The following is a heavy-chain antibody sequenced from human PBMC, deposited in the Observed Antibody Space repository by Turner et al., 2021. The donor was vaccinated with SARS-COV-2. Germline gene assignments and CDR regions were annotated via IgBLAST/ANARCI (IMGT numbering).Heavy chain of an antibody. D-gene: IGHD3-16*01. CDR1: GYTFTDYY. Sequence: QVERVKSGAEVNKPGASVKVSCKAYGYTFTDYYMHWVRQATGQGLEWMAWINPNRGGTNYAQKFQGRVTMTRDTSISTAYMELSRLRSDDTAVYYCATDSYGTLWGQGTLVTVSS. CDR2: INPNRGGT. J-gene: IGHJ4*02. CDR3: ATDSYGTL. V-gene: IGHV1-2*02.